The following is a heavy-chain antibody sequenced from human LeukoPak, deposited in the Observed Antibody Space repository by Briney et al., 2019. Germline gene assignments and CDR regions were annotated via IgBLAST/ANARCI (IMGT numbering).Heavy chain of an antibody. CDR3: ARKVYLYNWFDP. J-gene: IGHJ5*02. CDR2: INPSGGST. Sequence: ASVKVSCKASGYTFTSYYMHWVRQAPGQGLEWMGIINPSGGSTSYAQKFQGRVTMTRNTSISTAYMELSSLRSEDTAVYYCARKVYLYNWFDPWGQGTLVTVSS. D-gene: IGHD2-8*01. V-gene: IGHV1-46*01. CDR1: GYTFTSYY.